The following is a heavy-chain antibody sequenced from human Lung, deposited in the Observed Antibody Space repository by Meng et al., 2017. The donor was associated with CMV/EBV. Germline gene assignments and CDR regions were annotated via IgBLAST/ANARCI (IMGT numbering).Heavy chain of an antibody. CDR2: IYHSGST. D-gene: IGHD3-10*01. Sequence: LQLLVSGPGLVKPSETLSLTCTVSGDSISSNGYYWDWVRQPPGKGLEWIGAIYHSGSTSYNPSLQSRVTMFVDTSKNQFSLMLTSVTATDTAVYYCARRRGGSGRDCWGQGTLVTVSS. V-gene: IGHV4-39*01. J-gene: IGHJ4*02. CDR3: ARRRGGSGRDC. CDR1: GDSISSNGYY.